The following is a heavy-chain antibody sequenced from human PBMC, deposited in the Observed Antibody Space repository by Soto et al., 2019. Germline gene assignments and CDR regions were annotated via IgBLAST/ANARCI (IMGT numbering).Heavy chain of an antibody. Sequence: GESLKISCKGSGYSFNTYWIGWVRQMPGKGLEWMGIIYPGDSDTKYSPSFQGQVTFSVDKSVGTAYLQWSSLQASDTAMYYCARHYDFWSGSSYYYGWTSGAKGPRSPSP. CDR1: GYSFNTYW. J-gene: IGHJ6*02. CDR2: IYPGDSDT. CDR3: ARHYDFWSGSSYYYGWTS. D-gene: IGHD3-3*01. V-gene: IGHV5-51*01.